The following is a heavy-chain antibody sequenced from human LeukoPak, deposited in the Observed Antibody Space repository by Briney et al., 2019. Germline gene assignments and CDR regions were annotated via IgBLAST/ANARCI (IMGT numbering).Heavy chain of an antibody. CDR3: ARTTEAHSWRTRYYDYYMDV. J-gene: IGHJ6*03. CDR2: IYYSGST. V-gene: IGHV4-59*01. CDR1: GGSISSYY. D-gene: IGHD6-13*01. Sequence: SSETLSLTCTVSGGSISSYYWSWIRQPPWKGLEWIGYIYYSGSTNYNPSLKSRVTISVDTSKNQFSLKLSSVTAADTAVYYCARTTEAHSWRTRYYDYYMDVWGKGTTVTVSS.